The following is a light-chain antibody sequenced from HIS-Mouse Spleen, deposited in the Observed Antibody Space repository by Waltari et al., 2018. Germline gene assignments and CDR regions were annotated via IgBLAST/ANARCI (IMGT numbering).Light chain of an antibody. CDR3: QVWDSSSDRV. V-gene: IGLV3-21*02. CDR2: DDS. CDR1: NSGSKS. Sequence: SYVLTQPPSVSVAPGQTARITCGGNNSGSKSVHWYQQKPGQAPGLVVYDDSDRPSGIPERFSGSNSGNTATLTISRVEAGDEADYYCQVWDSSSDRVFGTGTKVTVL. J-gene: IGLJ1*01.